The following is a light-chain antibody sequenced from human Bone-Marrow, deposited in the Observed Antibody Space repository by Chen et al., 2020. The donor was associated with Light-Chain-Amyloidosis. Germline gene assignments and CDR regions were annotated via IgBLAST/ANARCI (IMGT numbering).Light chain of an antibody. CDR3: QVWDRSSNRPV. CDR1: NIGSTS. J-gene: IGLJ3*02. CDR2: DDS. Sequence: SYVLTQPSSVSVAPGQTDTIACGGNNIGSTSVHWYQQTPGQAPLLVVYDDSARPSGFPERVSGSNSGNTATLTISRVEAGDEADYYCQVWDRSSNRPVFGGGTKLTVL. V-gene: IGLV3-21*02.